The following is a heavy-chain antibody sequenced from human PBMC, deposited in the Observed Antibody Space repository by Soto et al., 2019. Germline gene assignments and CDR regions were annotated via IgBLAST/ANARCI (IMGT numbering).Heavy chain of an antibody. CDR1: GYSFTSHW. Sequence: RGESLKISCKGFGYSFTSHWITWVRQMSGKGLEWIGRIDPVDSHTNYNPSFQGHVTISADKSTSTAYLEWSSLTASDTATYYCAARSPYGTDVWGQGTAVTVSS. CDR2: IDPVDSHT. V-gene: IGHV5-10-1*01. J-gene: IGHJ6*02. CDR3: AARSPYGTDV. D-gene: IGHD3-10*01.